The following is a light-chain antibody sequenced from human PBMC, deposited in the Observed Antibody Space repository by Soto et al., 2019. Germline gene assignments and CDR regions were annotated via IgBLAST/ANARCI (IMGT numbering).Light chain of an antibody. CDR1: QSVSRD. CDR2: DAS. V-gene: IGKV3-11*01. Sequence: EMSWTRCPASLSLTPGEGATVSCRARQSVSRDLAWYQQRPVQAPRLLIYDASNRATGIPARFGGSGSGPDFILTISSLDPEDFAVYYRPQRRTCPPTFGQGIRMEIK. J-gene: IGKJ5*01. CDR3: PQRRTCPPT.